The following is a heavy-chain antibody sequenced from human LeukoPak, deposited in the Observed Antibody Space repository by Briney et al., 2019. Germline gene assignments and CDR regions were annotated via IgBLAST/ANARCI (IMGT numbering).Heavy chain of an antibody. V-gene: IGHV1-18*04. CDR3: AREDERYSSGWLGFDY. Sequence: ASVKVSCKASGYTFTGYYMHWVRQAPGQGLEWMGWISAYNGNTNYAQKLQGRVTMTTDTSTSTAYMELRSLRSDDTAVYYCAREDERYSSGWLGFDYWGQGTLVAVSS. J-gene: IGHJ4*02. D-gene: IGHD6-19*01. CDR2: ISAYNGNT. CDR1: GYTFTGYY.